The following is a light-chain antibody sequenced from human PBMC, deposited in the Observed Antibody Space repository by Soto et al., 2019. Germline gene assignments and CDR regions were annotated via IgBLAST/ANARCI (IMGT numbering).Light chain of an antibody. CDR3: QQYNNYPLT. J-gene: IGKJ4*01. Sequence: DIQMTQSPSTLSASVGDSVTITCRASQSISSWLAWYQQKPGKAPNLLIYDASSLESGVPSRFSGSGSGTEFTLTISSLQPDDFATYYCQQYNNYPLTFGGGTKVEIK. CDR1: QSISSW. V-gene: IGKV1-5*01. CDR2: DAS.